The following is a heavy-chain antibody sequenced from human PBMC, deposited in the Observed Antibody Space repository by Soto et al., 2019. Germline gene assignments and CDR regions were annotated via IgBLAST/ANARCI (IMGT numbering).Heavy chain of an antibody. Sequence: PGGXLRLSCAASGFTFSSYAMGWVRQAPGRGLEWVSGISGSGDTTNHADTVKGRFTISRDNSKNTLYLQMSTLRAEDTAIYYCAAQRLITMIVVVDYWGQGT. V-gene: IGHV3-23*01. CDR1: GFTFSSYA. CDR2: ISGSGDTT. J-gene: IGHJ4*02. CDR3: AAQRLITMIVVVDY. D-gene: IGHD3-22*01.